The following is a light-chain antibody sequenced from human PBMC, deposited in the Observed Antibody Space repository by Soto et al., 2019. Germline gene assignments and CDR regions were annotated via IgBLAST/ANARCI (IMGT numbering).Light chain of an antibody. CDR1: SSNIGNNY. Sequence: QSVLTQPPSVSAAPGQKVTISCSGSSSNIGNNYVSWYQQLPGTAPKLLIYDNNKRPSGIPDRFSGSKSGTSATLGITGLQTGDEADYYCATWDSSLNVVVFGGGTKVTVL. CDR2: DNN. V-gene: IGLV1-51*01. CDR3: ATWDSSLNVVV. J-gene: IGLJ2*01.